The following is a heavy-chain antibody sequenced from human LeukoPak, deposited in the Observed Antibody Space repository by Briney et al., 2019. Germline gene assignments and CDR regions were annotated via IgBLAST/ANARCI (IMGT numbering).Heavy chain of an antibody. Sequence: SETLSLTCTVSGGSISSYYWSWIRQPAGKGLEWIGRIYTSGSTNYNPALKSRVTMSVDTSKNQFSLKLSSVATADTAGYYCTAQGGAWYQAFEYWGQGTLVTVSS. CDR1: GGSISSYY. CDR3: TAQGGAWYQAFEY. V-gene: IGHV4-4*07. D-gene: IGHD2-21*02. J-gene: IGHJ4*02. CDR2: IYTSGST.